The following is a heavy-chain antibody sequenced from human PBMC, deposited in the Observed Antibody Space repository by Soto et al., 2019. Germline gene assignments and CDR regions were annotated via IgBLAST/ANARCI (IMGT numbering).Heavy chain of an antibody. V-gene: IGHV3-30*18. Sequence: GGSPRLSCAASGFTFSSYGMHWVRQAPGKGLEWVAVISYDGSNKYYADSVKGRFTISRDNSKNTLYLQMNSLRAEDTAVYYCAKGEQWLVLYYYYYGMDVWGQGTTVTVSS. J-gene: IGHJ6*02. D-gene: IGHD6-19*01. CDR1: GFTFSSYG. CDR3: AKGEQWLVLYYYYYGMDV. CDR2: ISYDGSNK.